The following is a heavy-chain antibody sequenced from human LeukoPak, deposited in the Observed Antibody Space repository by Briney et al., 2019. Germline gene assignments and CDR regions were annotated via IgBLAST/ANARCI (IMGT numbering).Heavy chain of an antibody. Sequence: GSVKVSCKASGYTFTDYYMHWVRQAPGQGLEWMGWINPNDGDTNYAQKFQGRVTMTRDTSISTAHMEVSRLRSDDTAVYYCARANFLYCSSSTCLFDYWGEGTLVTVSS. J-gene: IGHJ4*02. CDR1: GYTFTDYY. V-gene: IGHV1-2*02. D-gene: IGHD2-2*01. CDR3: ARANFLYCSSSTCLFDY. CDR2: INPNDGDT.